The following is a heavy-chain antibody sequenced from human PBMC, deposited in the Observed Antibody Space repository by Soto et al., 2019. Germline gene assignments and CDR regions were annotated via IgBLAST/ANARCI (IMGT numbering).Heavy chain of an antibody. CDR1: GGSISSSSYY. CDR3: ASYYDYGDYYFDY. J-gene: IGHJ4*02. D-gene: IGHD4-17*01. V-gene: IGHV4-39*01. Sequence: QLQLQESGPGLVKPSETLSLTCAVSGGSISSSSYYWGWIRQPPGKGLEWIGGIYYSGSTSYHPSXXXRXXTSADTSRNPFSLKLSYVTAADTAVYYCASYYDYGDYYFDYCGQGTLVTVSS. CDR2: IYYSGST.